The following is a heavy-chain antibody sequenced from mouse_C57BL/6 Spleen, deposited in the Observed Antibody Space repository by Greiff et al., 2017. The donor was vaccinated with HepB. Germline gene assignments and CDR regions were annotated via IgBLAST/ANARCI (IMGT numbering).Heavy chain of an antibody. CDR2: IRNKANGYTT. Sequence: DVQLVESGGGLVQPGGSLSLSCAASGFTFTDYYMSWVRQPPGKALEWLGFIRNKANGYTTEYSASVKGRFTISRDNSQSILYLQMNALRAEDSATYYCARSSPGTDYAMDYWGQGTSVTVSS. CDR3: ARSSPGTDYAMDY. J-gene: IGHJ4*01. V-gene: IGHV7-3*01. CDR1: GFTFTDYY. D-gene: IGHD3-3*01.